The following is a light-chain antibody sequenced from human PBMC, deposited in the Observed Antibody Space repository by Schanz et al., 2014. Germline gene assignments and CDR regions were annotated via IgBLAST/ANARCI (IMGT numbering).Light chain of an antibody. Sequence: QSALTQPASVSGSPGQSITISCTGTSSDVGSYNLVSWYQQHPGKAPKLMIYEGSKRPSGVSNRFSGSKSGNTASLTISGLKAEDEADYYCCSYAGSYTWVFGGGTKLTVL. CDR2: EGS. V-gene: IGLV2-23*01. J-gene: IGLJ3*02. CDR1: SSDVGSYNL. CDR3: CSYAGSYTWV.